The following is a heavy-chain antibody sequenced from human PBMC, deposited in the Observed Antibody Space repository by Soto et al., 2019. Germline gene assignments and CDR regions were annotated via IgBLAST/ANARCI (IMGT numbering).Heavy chain of an antibody. V-gene: IGHV3-64*01. Sequence: EVQLVESGGDLVQPGGSLRLSCAASGFTFSSSVMHWVRQGPGKGLEYVSAISSDGGATYYTNSVKGRFIISRDNSKNILYLQMGSLRAEDMAVYYCARRGSSSWYYDHWGQGALVTVSS. CDR1: GFTFSSSV. D-gene: IGHD6-13*01. J-gene: IGHJ4*02. CDR2: ISSDGGAT. CDR3: ARRGSSSWYYDH.